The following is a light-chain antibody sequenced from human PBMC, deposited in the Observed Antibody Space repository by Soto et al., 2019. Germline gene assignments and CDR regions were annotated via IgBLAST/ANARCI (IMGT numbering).Light chain of an antibody. J-gene: IGLJ3*02. CDR2: DVS. Sequence: QSALAQPASLSGSPGQSITISCTGTSSDIGSYNYASWYQQHPGKAPKLMIFDVSYRPSGISDRFSGSKSGNTASLTISGLQPDDEADYYCSSYGASSTLFGGGTKVTVL. CDR1: SSDIGSYNY. CDR3: SSYGASSTL. V-gene: IGLV2-14*03.